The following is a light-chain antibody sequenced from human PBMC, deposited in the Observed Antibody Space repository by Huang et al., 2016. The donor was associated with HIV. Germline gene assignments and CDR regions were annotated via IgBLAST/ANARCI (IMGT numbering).Light chain of an antibody. Sequence: DIQMTQSPSSLSASVGDRVTITCRASQSIYSHLNWYQQKPGKAPKSLIYEASSLRSGVPSRVSGSGSGTHFTLTISSLQPEDFATYYCQQTSTSPFTFGPGTKVDVK. CDR1: QSIYSH. V-gene: IGKV1-39*01. J-gene: IGKJ3*01. CDR2: EAS. CDR3: QQTSTSPFT.